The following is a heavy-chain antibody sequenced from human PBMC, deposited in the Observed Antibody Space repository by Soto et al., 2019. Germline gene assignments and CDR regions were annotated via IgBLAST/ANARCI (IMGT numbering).Heavy chain of an antibody. CDR3: ARDPDHYDILTGYYKFLDY. Sequence: GGSLRLSCAASGFTFSSYWMHWVRQAPGKGLVWVSRINSDGSSTSYADSVKGRFTISRDNAKNTLYLQMNSLRAEDTAVYYCARDPDHYDILTGYYKFLDYWGQGTLVTVSS. CDR1: GFTFSSYW. V-gene: IGHV3-74*01. D-gene: IGHD3-9*01. CDR2: INSDGSST. J-gene: IGHJ4*02.